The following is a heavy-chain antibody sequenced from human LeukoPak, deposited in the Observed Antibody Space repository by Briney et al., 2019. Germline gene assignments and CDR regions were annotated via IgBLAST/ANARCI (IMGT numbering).Heavy chain of an antibody. D-gene: IGHD5-18*01. CDR1: GFTFSTYG. CDR3: ARDTFVYSYGYGGYYYGMDV. V-gene: IGHV3-33*01. J-gene: IGHJ6*02. Sequence: TGGSLRLSCAASGFTFSTYGMHWVRQAPGKGLEWVAVIWYDGSNKYYADSVKGRFTISRDISNNTLYLQVNSLRAGDTAVYYCARDTFVYSYGYGGYYYGMDVWGQGTTVTVSS. CDR2: IWYDGSNK.